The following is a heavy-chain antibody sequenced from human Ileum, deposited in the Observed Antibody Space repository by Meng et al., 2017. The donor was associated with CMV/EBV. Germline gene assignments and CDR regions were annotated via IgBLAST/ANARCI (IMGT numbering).Heavy chain of an antibody. CDR3: VRIDYDSSKAFLRYYFDY. D-gene: IGHD3-22*01. J-gene: IGHJ4*02. CDR2: VNWNGDTT. Sequence: GGSLRLSCAAFGSTFDDHGLSWVRQAPGKGREWVSHVNWNGDTTTYADSVKGRFTVSRDNARNSLYLQVNSLRVEDTAFYYCVRIDYDSSKAFLRYYFDYWGQGTLVTVSS. CDR1: GSTFDDHG. V-gene: IGHV3-20*04.